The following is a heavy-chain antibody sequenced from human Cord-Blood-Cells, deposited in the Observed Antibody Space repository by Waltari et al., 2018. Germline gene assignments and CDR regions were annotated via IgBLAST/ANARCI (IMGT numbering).Heavy chain of an antibody. V-gene: IGHV3-53*01. CDR1: GLTVSSNY. J-gene: IGHJ5*02. CDR2: IYSGGST. D-gene: IGHD3-3*01. CDR3: ARSFRFLEWLGWFDP. Sequence: EVQLVESGGGLIQPGGSLRLSCAASGLTVSSNYMSWVRQAPGKGLEWVSVIYSGGSTYYADSVKGRFTISRDNSKNTLYLQMNSLRAEDTAVYYCARSFRFLEWLGWFDPWGQGTLVTVSS.